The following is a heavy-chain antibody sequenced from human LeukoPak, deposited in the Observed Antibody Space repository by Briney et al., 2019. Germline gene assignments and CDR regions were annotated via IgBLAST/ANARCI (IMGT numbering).Heavy chain of an antibody. V-gene: IGHV4-39*07. CDR2: IYYSGST. CDR3: ARATWGPIDY. D-gene: IGHD2/OR15-2a*01. J-gene: IGHJ4*02. CDR1: GGSISSSSYY. Sequence: SETLSLTCSVSGGSISSSSYYWGWIRQPPGKGLEWIGSIYYSGSTYYNPSLKSRVTISVDTSKNQFSLKLSSVTAADTAVYYCARATWGPIDYWGQGTLVTVSS.